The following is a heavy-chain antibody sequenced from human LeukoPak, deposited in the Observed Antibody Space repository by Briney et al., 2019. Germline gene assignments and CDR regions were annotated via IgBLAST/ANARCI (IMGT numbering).Heavy chain of an antibody. V-gene: IGHV3-7*03. J-gene: IGHJ4*02. CDR1: GFTFRNYW. D-gene: IGHD4-17*01. Sequence: PGGSLRLSCTVSGFTFRNYWMAWVRQAPGKGLEWVSNIRGDEGEKNSVDSVKGRFTISRDNAKKSLYLQMNSLRVEDTAVYHCARDVGGALDYWGQGTLVTVSS. CDR2: IRGDEGEK. CDR3: ARDVGGALDY.